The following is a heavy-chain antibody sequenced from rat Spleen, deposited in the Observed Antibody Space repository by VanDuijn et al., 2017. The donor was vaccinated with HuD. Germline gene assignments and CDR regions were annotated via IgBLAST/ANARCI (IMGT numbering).Heavy chain of an antibody. Sequence: EVQLVESGGGLVQPGRSLKLSCAASGFTFSDYYMAWVRQAPKKGLEWVASISYEGSSTYYGDSVKGRFTISRDNAKSTLYLQMDSLRSEDTATYYCAREVSFDYGGQGVMVTVSS. CDR3: AREVSFDY. J-gene: IGHJ2*01. CDR2: ISYEGSST. CDR1: GFTFSDYY. V-gene: IGHV5-22*01.